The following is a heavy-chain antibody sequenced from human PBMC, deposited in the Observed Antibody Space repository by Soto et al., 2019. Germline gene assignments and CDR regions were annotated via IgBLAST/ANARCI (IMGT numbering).Heavy chain of an antibody. CDR3: AKSAARITIFGVVTDYYYGMDV. J-gene: IGHJ6*02. V-gene: IGHV3-23*01. Sequence: SCAASGFTFSSYAMSWVRQAPGKGLEWVSAISGSGGSTYYADSVKGRFTISRDNSKNTLYLQMNSLRAEDTAVYYCAKSAARITIFGVVTDYYYGMDVWGQGTTVTVSS. CDR2: ISGSGGST. CDR1: GFTFSSYA. D-gene: IGHD3-3*01.